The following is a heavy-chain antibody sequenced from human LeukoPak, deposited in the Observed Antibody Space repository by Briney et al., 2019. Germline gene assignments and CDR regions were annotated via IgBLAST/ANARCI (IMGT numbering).Heavy chain of an antibody. D-gene: IGHD3-22*01. J-gene: IGHJ4*02. V-gene: IGHV3-23*01. Sequence: GGSLRLSCAASGFTFSSYGMSWVRQAPGKGLEWVSAISGSGGSTYYADSVKGRFTISRDNSKNTLYLQMNSLRAEDTAVYYCARDQRYYYDSSGYKDYWGQGTLVTVSS. CDR3: ARDQRYYYDSSGYKDY. CDR2: ISGSGGST. CDR1: GFTFSSYG.